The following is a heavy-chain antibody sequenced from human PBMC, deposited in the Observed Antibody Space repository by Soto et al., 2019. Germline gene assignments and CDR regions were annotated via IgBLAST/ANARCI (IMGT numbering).Heavy chain of an antibody. D-gene: IGHD6-13*01. Sequence: EVHLVESGGGLVQPGGSLRLSCAASGFTFSSYSLNWVRQAPGKGLEWVSYITSSGTTVYYADSVRGRFTISRDNAKNSLYLQMNSLRDDATAVYYCARGSSNWAYYFDFWGQGTLFTVSS. CDR2: ITSSGTTV. CDR1: GFTFSSYS. J-gene: IGHJ4*02. V-gene: IGHV3-48*02. CDR3: ARGSSNWAYYFDF.